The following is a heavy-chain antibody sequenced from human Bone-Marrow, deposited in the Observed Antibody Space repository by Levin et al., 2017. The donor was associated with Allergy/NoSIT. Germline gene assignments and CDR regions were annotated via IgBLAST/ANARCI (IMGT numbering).Heavy chain of an antibody. J-gene: IGHJ4*02. V-gene: IGHV4-34*01. D-gene: IGHD6-19*01. Sequence: SQTLSLTCAVYGGSFSGYYWSWIRQPPGKGLEWIGEINHSGSTNYNPSLKSRVTISVDTSKNQFSLKLSSVTAADTAVYYCAGGYHSSGWYRVDYWGQGTLVTVSS. CDR3: AGGYHSSGWYRVDY. CDR2: INHSGST. CDR1: GGSFSGYY.